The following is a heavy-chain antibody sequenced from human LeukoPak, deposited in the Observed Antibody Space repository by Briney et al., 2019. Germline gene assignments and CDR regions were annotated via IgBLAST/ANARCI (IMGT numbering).Heavy chain of an antibody. V-gene: IGHV3-48*04. CDR2: ISSSGSTI. D-gene: IGHD3-22*01. CDR1: GFTFSSYS. Sequence: GGSLRLSCAASGFTFSSYSMNWVRQAPGKGLEWVSYISSSGSTIYYADSVKGRFTISRDNAKNSLYLQMNSLRAEDTAVYYCARDFADYYDSSGYSIFDYWGQGTLVTVSS. CDR3: ARDFADYYDSSGYSIFDY. J-gene: IGHJ4*02.